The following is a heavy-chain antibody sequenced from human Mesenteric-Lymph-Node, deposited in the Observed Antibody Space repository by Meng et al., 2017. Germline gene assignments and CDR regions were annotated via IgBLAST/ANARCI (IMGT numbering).Heavy chain of an antibody. V-gene: IGHV3-7*01. CDR1: GFTFSNYF. Sequence: GGSLSLSCAASGFTFSNYFMTWGRKAPGKGLEGVAYIKQDGTDKYYVDSVKGRFTISRDNAKNSLYLQMNSLRAEDTAVYYCARGIGAANWFDPWGQGTLVTVSS. J-gene: IGHJ5*02. D-gene: IGHD2-15*01. CDR2: IKQDGTDK. CDR3: ARGIGAANWFDP.